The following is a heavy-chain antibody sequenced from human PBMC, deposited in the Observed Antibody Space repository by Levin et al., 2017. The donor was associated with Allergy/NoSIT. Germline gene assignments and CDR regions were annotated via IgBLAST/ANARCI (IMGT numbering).Heavy chain of an antibody. Sequence: SETLSLTCAVYGGSFNGSSWTWIRQPPGKGLEWIGEINHYGSTSYNPSLTSRVTMSVDTSKNQFSLSLSSVTAADTAVYYCARTPQWLVLPDYWGQGTLVTVS. CDR1: GGSFNGSS. V-gene: IGHV4-34*01. J-gene: IGHJ4*02. D-gene: IGHD6-19*01. CDR3: ARTPQWLVLPDY. CDR2: INHYGST.